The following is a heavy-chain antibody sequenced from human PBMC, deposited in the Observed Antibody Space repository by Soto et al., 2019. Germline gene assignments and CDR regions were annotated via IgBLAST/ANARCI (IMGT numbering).Heavy chain of an antibody. Sequence: PGGSLRLSCAASGFTVSSNYMSWVRQAPGKGLEWVSVIYSGGSTYYADSVKGRFTISRDNSKNTLYLQMNSLRAEDTAVYYCARDSSGYSHFDYWGQGTLVTVSS. CDR2: IYSGGST. D-gene: IGHD3-22*01. J-gene: IGHJ4*02. CDR1: GFTVSSNY. V-gene: IGHV3-53*01. CDR3: ARDSSGYSHFDY.